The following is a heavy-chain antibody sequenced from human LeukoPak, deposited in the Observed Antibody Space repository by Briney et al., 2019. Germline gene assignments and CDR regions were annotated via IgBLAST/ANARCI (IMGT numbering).Heavy chain of an antibody. D-gene: IGHD6-19*01. CDR3: AKDFSGWHPYYFDY. CDR2: ISSSSSYI. J-gene: IGHJ4*02. Sequence: GGSLRLSCAASGFTFSSYSMNWVRQAPGKGLEWVSSISSSSSYIYYADSVKGRFTISRDNAKNSLYLQMNSLRAEDTAVYYCAKDFSGWHPYYFDYWGQGTLVTVSS. CDR1: GFTFSSYS. V-gene: IGHV3-21*01.